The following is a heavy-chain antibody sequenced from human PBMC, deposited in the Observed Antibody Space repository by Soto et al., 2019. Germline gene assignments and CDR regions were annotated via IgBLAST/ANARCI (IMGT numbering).Heavy chain of an antibody. CDR3: GRGLGGGWYYFDY. D-gene: IGHD6-19*01. V-gene: IGHV1-18*01. J-gene: IGHJ4*02. CDR1: GYTFTSYR. CDR2: ITVNSGNT. Sequence: APVKVSCKASGYTFTSYRIGWVRQAPGQGLEWMGWITVNSGNTNYPQKLQGRVTMTTDTSTSTAYMELRSLTSDDTAVYYGGRGLGGGWYYFDYWGQGTLVTVPS.